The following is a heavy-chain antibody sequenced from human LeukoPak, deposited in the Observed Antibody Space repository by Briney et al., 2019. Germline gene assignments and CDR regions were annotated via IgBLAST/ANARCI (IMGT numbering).Heavy chain of an antibody. J-gene: IGHJ4*02. Sequence: GASVKVSCKASGYTFTGYYMRWVRQAPGQGLGWMGWINPNSGGTNYAQKFQGRVTMTRDTSISTAYMELSRLRSDDTAVYYCARDRARLGYFDYWGQGTLVTVSS. CDR1: GYTFTGYY. D-gene: IGHD2-15*01. CDR3: ARDRARLGYFDY. CDR2: INPNSGGT. V-gene: IGHV1-2*02.